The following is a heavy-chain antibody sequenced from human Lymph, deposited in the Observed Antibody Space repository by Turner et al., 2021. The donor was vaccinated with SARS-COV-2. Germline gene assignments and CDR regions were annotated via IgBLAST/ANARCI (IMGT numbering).Heavy chain of an antibody. V-gene: IGHV3-11*06. J-gene: IGHJ6*02. CDR2: ISSSSTYT. CDR3: ARGLLPYYYYGMDV. D-gene: IGHD3-22*01. Sequence: QVPLVESGGGLVKPGGSLRLSCAASGFTFSDYYMSWIRQAPGKGLEWVSYISSSSTYTNYADSVKGRFTISRDNAKNSMYVQMNSLRAEDTAVYYCARGLLPYYYYGMDVWGQGTTVTVSS. CDR1: GFTFSDYY.